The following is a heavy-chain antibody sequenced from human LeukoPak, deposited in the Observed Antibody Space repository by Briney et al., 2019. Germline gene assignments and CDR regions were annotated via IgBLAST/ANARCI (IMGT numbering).Heavy chain of an antibody. CDR3: ARGILAYCGGDCYPQYYYYYMDV. V-gene: IGHV1-69*06. J-gene: IGHJ6*03. Sequence: SVKVSCKASGGTFSSYAISWVRQAPGQGLEWMGGIIPIFGTANYAQKFQGRVTITADKSTSTAYMELSSLRSEDTAVYYCARGILAYCGGDCYPQYYYYYMDVWGKGTTVTISS. D-gene: IGHD2-21*02. CDR1: GGTFSSYA. CDR2: IIPIFGTA.